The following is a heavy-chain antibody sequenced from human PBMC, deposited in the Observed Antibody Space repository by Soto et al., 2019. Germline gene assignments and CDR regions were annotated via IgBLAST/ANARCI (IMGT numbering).Heavy chain of an antibody. D-gene: IGHD4-17*01. Sequence: PSETLSLTCTVSGGSISNYYWSWIRQPPGKGLEWIGYIYYSGSTNYNPSLKSRVTISVDTSKNQFSLKLSSVTAADTAMYYCARLPWADYGGVFDPWGQGTLVTVSS. V-gene: IGHV4-59*01. J-gene: IGHJ5*02. CDR2: IYYSGST. CDR1: GGSISNYY. CDR3: ARLPWADYGGVFDP.